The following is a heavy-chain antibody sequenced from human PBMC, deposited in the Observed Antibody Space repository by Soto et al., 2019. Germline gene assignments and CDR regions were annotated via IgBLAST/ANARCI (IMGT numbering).Heavy chain of an antibody. CDR2: IKEDGSEQ. CDR3: ARDPTASYGDSLLFDY. D-gene: IGHD4-17*01. J-gene: IGHJ4*02. Sequence: EVQLVESGGGLVQPGGSLRLSCAASGFNFRRYWMSWVRKAPGKGLEWVANIKEDGSEQYYVDSVKGRFTIFRDNAKNSLPLQMNSLRAEDTAIYYCARDPTASYGDSLLFDYWGQGTLVIVSS. V-gene: IGHV3-7*01. CDR1: GFNFRRYW.